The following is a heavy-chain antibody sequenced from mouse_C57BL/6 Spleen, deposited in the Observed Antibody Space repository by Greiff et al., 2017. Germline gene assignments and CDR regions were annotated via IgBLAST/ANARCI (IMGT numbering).Heavy chain of an antibody. D-gene: IGHD2-4*01. CDR2: IYPGSGST. V-gene: IGHV1-55*01. CDR1: GYTFTSYW. Sequence: QVQLQQPGAELVKPGASVKMSCKASGYTFTSYWITWVKQRPGQGLEWIGDIYPGSGSTNYNEKFKSKATLTVDTSSSTAYMQLSSLTSEDSAVYYWARGGYDSGGGYYFDYWGQGTTLTVSS. CDR3: ARGGYDSGGGYYFDY. J-gene: IGHJ2*01.